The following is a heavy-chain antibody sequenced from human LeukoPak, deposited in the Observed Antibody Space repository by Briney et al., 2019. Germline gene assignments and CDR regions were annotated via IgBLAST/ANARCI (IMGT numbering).Heavy chain of an antibody. CDR2: ISAYNGNT. Sequence: ASVKVSCKASGYTFTSYGISWLRQAPGQGLEWMGWISAYNGNTNYAQKLQGRVTMTTDTSTSTAYMELRSLRSDDTAVYYCARGDSPCSSTSCYPHDAFDTWGQGTMVTVSS. CDR1: GYTFTSYG. CDR3: ARGDSPCSSTSCYPHDAFDT. D-gene: IGHD2-2*01. J-gene: IGHJ3*02. V-gene: IGHV1-18*01.